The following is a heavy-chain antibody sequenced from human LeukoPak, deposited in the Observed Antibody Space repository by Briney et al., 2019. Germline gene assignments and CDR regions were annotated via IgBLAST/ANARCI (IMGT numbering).Heavy chain of an antibody. CDR3: ARGSVYGYSDY. V-gene: IGHV4-34*01. CDR2: INHSGST. J-gene: IGHJ4*02. Sequence: SETLSLTCAVYGGSFSGYYWSWIRQPPGKGLEWIGEINHSGSTNYNLSLKSRVTISVDTSKNQFSLKLSSVTAADTAVYYCARGSVYGYSDYWGQGTLVTVSS. D-gene: IGHD3-10*01. CDR1: GGSFSGYY.